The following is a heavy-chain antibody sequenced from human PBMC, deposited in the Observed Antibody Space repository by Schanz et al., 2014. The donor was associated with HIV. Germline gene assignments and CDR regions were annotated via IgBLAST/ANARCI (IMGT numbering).Heavy chain of an antibody. D-gene: IGHD5-18*01. CDR1: GFSFSDYW. Sequence: EVQLLESGGGLVQPGGSLTLSCAASGFSFSDYWMHWVRQVPGKGLLWVSSITGSGSSTYYADSVKGRFTISRDNSKNTLFLQLNSLRAEDTAVYYCARGAGDTDWGRIWGQGTLVTVSS. CDR2: ITGSGSST. J-gene: IGHJ3*02. V-gene: IGHV3-23*01. CDR3: ARGAGDTDWGRI.